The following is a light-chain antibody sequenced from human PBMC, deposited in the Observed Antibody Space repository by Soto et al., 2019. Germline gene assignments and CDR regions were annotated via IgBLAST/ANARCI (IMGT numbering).Light chain of an antibody. V-gene: IGKV4-1*01. CDR3: QQVYSAPFT. CDR2: WAS. CDR1: QSIFYSTYNKSC. Sequence: DNVMTQSPDSLALSLGERATIKCKSRQSIFYSTYNKSCLSWYQQKSGQSPKLLISWASSRQSGVPDRFSGSGPGTDFTLTISSLQAEDAAVYYCQQVYSAPFTFGPGTKVDI. J-gene: IGKJ3*01.